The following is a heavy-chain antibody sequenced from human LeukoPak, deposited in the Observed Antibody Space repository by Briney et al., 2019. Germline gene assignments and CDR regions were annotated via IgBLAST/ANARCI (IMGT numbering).Heavy chain of an antibody. J-gene: IGHJ4*02. Sequence: GGSLRLSCTASGFTFGDYAMSWVRQAPGKGLEWVGFIRSKAYGGTTEYAASVKGRFTISRDDSKSIAYLQMNSLKTEDTAVYYCTRDHNVVTYFDYWGQGTLVTVSS. CDR1: GFTFGDYA. V-gene: IGHV3-49*04. CDR2: IRSKAYGGTT. CDR3: TRDHNVVTYFDY. D-gene: IGHD2-21*01.